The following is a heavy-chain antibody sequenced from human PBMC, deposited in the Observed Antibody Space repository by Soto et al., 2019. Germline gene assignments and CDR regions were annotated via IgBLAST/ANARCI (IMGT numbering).Heavy chain of an antibody. CDR2: IIPIFGTA. D-gene: IGHD3-22*01. CDR3: ARGLDDYYYYYMDV. J-gene: IGHJ6*03. CDR1: GGTFSSYA. V-gene: IGHV1-69*13. Sequence: GASVKVSCKASGGTFSSYAISWVRQAPGQGLEWMGGIIPIFGTANYAQKFQGRVTITADESTSTAYMELSSLRSADTAVYYCARGLDDYYYYYMDVWGKGTTVTVSS.